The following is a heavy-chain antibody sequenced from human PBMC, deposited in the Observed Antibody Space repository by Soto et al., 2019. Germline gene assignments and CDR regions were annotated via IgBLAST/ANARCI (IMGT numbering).Heavy chain of an antibody. CDR3: ARDKAAGTIWFDP. Sequence: EVQLVESGGGLVKPGGSLRLSCAASGFTFSSYSMNWVRQAPGKGLEWVSSISSSSSYIYYADSVKGRFTISRDNAKNSLYLQMNSLRAEDTAVYYCARDKAAGTIWFDPLGQGTLVTVSS. CDR1: GFTFSSYS. J-gene: IGHJ5*02. V-gene: IGHV3-21*01. CDR2: ISSSSSYI. D-gene: IGHD6-13*01.